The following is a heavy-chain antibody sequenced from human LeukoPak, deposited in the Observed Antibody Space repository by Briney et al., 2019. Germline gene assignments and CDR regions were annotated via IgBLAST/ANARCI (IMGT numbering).Heavy chain of an antibody. V-gene: IGHV3-21*01. D-gene: IGHD1-7*01. CDR3: ARERTGTGTFDY. J-gene: IGHJ4*02. CDR1: GLTFSSYR. CDR2: ISSSSSYI. Sequence: PGGPLRLFCAASGLTFSSYRMNWVRQAPRKGLAWVSSISSSSSYIYYPDSVKGRFTISRDNAKNSLYLQMNSLRAEDTAVYYCARERTGTGTFDYWGQGTLVTVSS.